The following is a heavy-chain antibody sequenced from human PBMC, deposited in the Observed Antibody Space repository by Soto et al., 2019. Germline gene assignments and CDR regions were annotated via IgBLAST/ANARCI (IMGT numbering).Heavy chain of an antibody. D-gene: IGHD6-19*01. V-gene: IGHV4-61*08. CDR1: GDAVISGGYC. Sequence: AETLSLTCTVSGDAVISGGYCFSWIGQPPWKGLELIGYIYSSGSANYNPSLKSRVTISRDTSKNQSSLKVASVTAADTAGYYCARGFSSVSMDAWGQGTTVTVSS. CDR2: IYSSGSA. J-gene: IGHJ6*02. CDR3: ARGFSSVSMDA.